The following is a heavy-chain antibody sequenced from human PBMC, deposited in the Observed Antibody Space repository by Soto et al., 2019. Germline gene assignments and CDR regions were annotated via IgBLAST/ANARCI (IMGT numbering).Heavy chain of an antibody. CDR2: SRNKAHSYTP. V-gene: IGHV3-72*01. J-gene: IGHJ6*02. D-gene: IGHD2-21*02. CDR3: TLSRVTGLDV. CDR1: GFTLSDHY. Sequence: EVQLVESGGGLVQPGGSLRLSCTASGFTLSDHYMSWVRQAPGKGLEWVGRSRNKAHSYTPEYAASVKGRFIISRDDSKNSLYLQVNSMSIEDTAVYYCTLSRVTGLDVWGQGTTVTVSS.